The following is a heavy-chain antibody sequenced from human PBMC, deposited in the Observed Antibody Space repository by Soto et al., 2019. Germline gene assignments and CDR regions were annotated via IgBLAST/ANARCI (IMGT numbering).Heavy chain of an antibody. CDR3: ARRAETNGWNGFGADKYYFDF. CDR2: IYHSGST. Sequence: SETLSLTCAVPGYSISSGYYWGWIRQPPGKGLEWIGSIYHSGSTYYNPSLKSRVTISVDTSKNQFSLKLSSVTAADTAVYYCARRAETNGWNGFGADKYYFDFWGQGTLVTVSS. D-gene: IGHD1-1*01. J-gene: IGHJ4*02. V-gene: IGHV4-38-2*01. CDR1: GYSISSGYY.